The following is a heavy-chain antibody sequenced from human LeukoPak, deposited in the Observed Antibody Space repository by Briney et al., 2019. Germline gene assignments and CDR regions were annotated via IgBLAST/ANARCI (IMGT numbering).Heavy chain of an antibody. D-gene: IGHD6-19*01. CDR3: ARGREWLVPFDP. V-gene: IGHV3-66*01. J-gene: IGHJ5*02. CDR2: IYSGGST. CDR1: GFTFSSYS. Sequence: GGSLRLSCAASGFTFSSYSMNWVRQAPGKGLEWVSVIYSGGSTYYADSVKGRFTISRDNSKNTLYLQMNSLRAEDTAVYYCARGREWLVPFDPWGQGTLVTVSS.